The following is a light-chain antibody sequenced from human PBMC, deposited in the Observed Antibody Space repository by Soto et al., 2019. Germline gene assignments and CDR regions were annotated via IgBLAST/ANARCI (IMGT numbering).Light chain of an antibody. CDR2: AAS. CDR1: QSISSY. CDR3: QQYDKYWT. Sequence: MAQAPSSLSAFVGDKVNITGRASQSISSYLNWYQQKPGKAPKLLIYAASSLQSGVPSRFSGSESGTEFTLTITSLQADDFATYYCQQYDKYWTFGQGTKVDI. V-gene: IGKV1-39*01. J-gene: IGKJ1*01.